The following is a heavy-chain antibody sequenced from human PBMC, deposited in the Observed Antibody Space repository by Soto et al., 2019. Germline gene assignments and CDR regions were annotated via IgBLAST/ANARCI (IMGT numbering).Heavy chain of an antibody. Sequence: ASVKVSCKASGYTFTGYYMHWVRQAPGQGLEWMGWINPNSGGTNYAQKFQGWVTMTRDTSISTAYMELSRLRSDDTAVYYCARDRGRGYSGYGYRALDYWGQGTLVTVSS. V-gene: IGHV1-2*04. D-gene: IGHD5-12*01. CDR2: INPNSGGT. CDR1: GYTFTGYY. J-gene: IGHJ4*02. CDR3: ARDRGRGYSGYGYRALDY.